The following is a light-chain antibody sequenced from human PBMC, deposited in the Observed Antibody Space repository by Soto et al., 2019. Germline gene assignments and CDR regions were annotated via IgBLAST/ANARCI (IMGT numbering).Light chain of an antibody. CDR3: CSYAGSYTFA. Sequence: QSVLTQPGSVYRFPGQSGRISCTGTSSDVGGYNYVSWYQQHPGKAPKLMIYDVSKRPSGVPDRFSGSKSGNTASLTISGLQAEDEADYYCCSYAGSYTFAFGTGTKVTVL. CDR1: SSDVGGYNY. CDR2: DVS. J-gene: IGLJ1*01. V-gene: IGLV2-11*01.